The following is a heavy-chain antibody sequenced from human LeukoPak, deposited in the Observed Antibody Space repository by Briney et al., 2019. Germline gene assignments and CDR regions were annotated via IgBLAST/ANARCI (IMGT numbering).Heavy chain of an antibody. D-gene: IGHD6-25*01. J-gene: IGHJ3*02. CDR1: GYSFTSYW. CDR3: ARRVAADAFDI. Sequence: GGSLKISCKGSGYSFTSYWIGWVRQMPGKGPEWMGIIYPGDSDTRYSPSFQGQVTISADKSISTAYLQWSSLKASDTAMYYCARRVAADAFDIWGQGTMVTVSS. CDR2: IYPGDSDT. V-gene: IGHV5-51*01.